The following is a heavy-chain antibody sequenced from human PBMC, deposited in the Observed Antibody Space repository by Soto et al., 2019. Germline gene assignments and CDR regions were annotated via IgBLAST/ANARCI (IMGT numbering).Heavy chain of an antibody. CDR2: IYYSGST. CDR1: GGSISSSSYY. D-gene: IGHD3-22*01. J-gene: IGHJ4*02. CDR3: ARPATYYYDSSGCGPFAY. V-gene: IGHV4-39*01. Sequence: SETLSLTCTVSGGSISSSSYYWGWIRQPPGKGLEWIGSIYYSGSTYYNPPLKSRVTISVDTSKNQFSLKLSSVTAADTAVYYCARPATYYYDSSGCGPFAYWGQGTLVTVSS.